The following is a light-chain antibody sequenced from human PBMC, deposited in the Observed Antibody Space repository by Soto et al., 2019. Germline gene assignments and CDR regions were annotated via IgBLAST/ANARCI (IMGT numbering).Light chain of an antibody. CDR2: DDK. J-gene: IGLJ2*01. CDR1: TSNIGSKY. Sequence: QLVLTQPPSASGTPGQRVTISCSGGTSNIGSKYVYWYQQLPGTAPKLLIYDDKLRPSGVPDRFSGSKSGTSASLAISGLRSEDEADYYCAAWDDSLGGRVVFGGGTKVTVL. V-gene: IGLV1-47*02. CDR3: AAWDDSLGGRVV.